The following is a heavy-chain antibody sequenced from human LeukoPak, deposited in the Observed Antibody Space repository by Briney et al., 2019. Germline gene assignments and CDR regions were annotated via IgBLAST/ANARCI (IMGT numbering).Heavy chain of an antibody. CDR2: IKQDGSEK. D-gene: IGHD5-18*01. CDR3: TRSGAMD. CDR1: GFTFSSYW. Sequence: GGSLRLSCAASGFTFSSYWLNWVRQAPGKGLEWVANIKQDGSEKYYVDSVKGRFIISRDNAKNSLYLQMNSLRVENTAVYYCTRSGAMDWGQGTLVTVSS. V-gene: IGHV3-7*05. J-gene: IGHJ4*02.